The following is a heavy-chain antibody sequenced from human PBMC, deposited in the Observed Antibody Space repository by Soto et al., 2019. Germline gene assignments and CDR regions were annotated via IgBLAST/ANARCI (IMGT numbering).Heavy chain of an antibody. Sequence: QVNLVQSGTEMKKPGSSVMVSCKVSGGDLSNSGISWVRQAPGQGPEWMGGIFPLLAMVDYSQKFQGRVTIYADESTNIAYMDLGSLSSEDTAVYYCAKDDGAGFKSWGQGTLVIVSS. V-gene: IGHV1-69*04. CDR1: GGDLSNSG. CDR2: IFPLLAMV. J-gene: IGHJ4*02. D-gene: IGHD1-26*01. CDR3: AKDDGAGFKS.